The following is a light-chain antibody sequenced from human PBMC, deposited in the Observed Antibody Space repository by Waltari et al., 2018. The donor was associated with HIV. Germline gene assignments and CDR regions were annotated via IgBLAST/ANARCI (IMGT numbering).Light chain of an antibody. CDR2: DNN. J-gene: IGLJ2*01. CDR3: QSYDMSQSGSLV. Sequence: QSVLTQPPSVSGAPGQRVTIACTGTRSNIGAGFDVHWYQQIPGNAPKRLIYDNNIRPSGVPDRFSGSKSGTSASLAITGLQSEDEADYYCQSYDMSQSGSLVFSGGTKLTVL. CDR1: RSNIGAGFD. V-gene: IGLV1-40*01.